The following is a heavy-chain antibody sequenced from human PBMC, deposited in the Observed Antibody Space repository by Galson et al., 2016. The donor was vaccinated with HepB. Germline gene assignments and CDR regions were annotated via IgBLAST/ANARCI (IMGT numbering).Heavy chain of an antibody. CDR2: AYYRSKWYN. CDR3: ARAWGRGRNYYSSGNLNLVGGLDV. D-gene: IGHD3-10*01. V-gene: IGHV6-1*01. Sequence: CAISGDSVSSNNAAWNWIRQSPSRGLEWLGRAYYRSKWYNDYAVSVKSRITVNPDTSKNQFSLHLNSVTPEDTAVYYCARAWGRGRNYYSSGNLNLVGGLDVWGQGTTVSVSS. J-gene: IGHJ6*02. CDR1: GDSVSSNNAA.